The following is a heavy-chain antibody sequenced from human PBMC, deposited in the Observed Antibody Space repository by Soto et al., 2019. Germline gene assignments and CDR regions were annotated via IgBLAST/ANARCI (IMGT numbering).Heavy chain of an antibody. CDR1: GYSFAAYY. CDR2: INPNTGVT. Sequence: QVHLEQAGAEVKKAGASVKISCKASGYSFAAYYINWVRQVSGQGLEWMGWINPNTGVTDYAQKFQGRVTLTRETSIKTAYLDLTSLRSDDTAVYYCAKIYTWTEWKGGSDYWVQGTLLTVSS. J-gene: IGHJ4*02. D-gene: IGHD3-3*01. V-gene: IGHV1-2*02. CDR3: AKIYTWTEWKGGSDY.